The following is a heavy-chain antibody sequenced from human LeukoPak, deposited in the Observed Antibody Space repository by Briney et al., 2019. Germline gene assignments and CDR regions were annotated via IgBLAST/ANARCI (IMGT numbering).Heavy chain of an antibody. CDR3: ARVWDYYDSSGYFDY. J-gene: IGHJ4*02. CDR1: GGSISSGDYY. CDR2: IYYSGST. Sequence: PSETLSLTCTVFGGSISSGDYYWSWIRQPPGKGLEWIGYIYYSGSTYYNPSLKSRVTISVDTSKSQFSLKLSSVTAADTAVYYCARVWDYYDSSGYFDYWGQGTLVTVSS. D-gene: IGHD3-22*01. V-gene: IGHV4-30-4*01.